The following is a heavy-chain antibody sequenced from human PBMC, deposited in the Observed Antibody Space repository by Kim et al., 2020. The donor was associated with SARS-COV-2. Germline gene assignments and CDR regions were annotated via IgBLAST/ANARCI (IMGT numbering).Heavy chain of an antibody. D-gene: IGHD3-9*01. CDR3: ARGGDILTGYYRLDY. CDR1: GFTVSSNY. Sequence: GGSLRLSCAASGFTVSSNYMSWVRQAPGKGLEWVSVIYSGGSTYYADSVKGRFTISRDNSKNTLYLQMNSLRAEDTAVYYCARGGDILTGYYRLDYWGQGTLVTVSS. J-gene: IGHJ4*02. V-gene: IGHV3-53*01. CDR2: IYSGGST.